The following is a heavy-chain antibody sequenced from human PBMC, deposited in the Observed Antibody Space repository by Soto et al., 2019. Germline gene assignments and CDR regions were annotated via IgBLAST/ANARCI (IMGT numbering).Heavy chain of an antibody. CDR1: GFTFSSYA. CDR3: ARAYYDSWSGFDY. V-gene: IGHV3-30-3*01. CDR2: ISYDGSNK. Sequence: GGSLRLSCAASGFTFSSYAMHWVRQAPGKGLEWVAVISYDGSNKYYADSVKGRFTISRDNSKNTLYLQMNSLRAEDTAVYYCARAYYDSWSGFDYWGQGTLVTVSS. D-gene: IGHD3-3*01. J-gene: IGHJ4*02.